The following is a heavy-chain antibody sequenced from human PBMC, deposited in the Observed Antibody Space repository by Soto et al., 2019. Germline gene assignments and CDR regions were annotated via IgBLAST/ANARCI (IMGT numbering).Heavy chain of an antibody. Sequence: QVQLVESGGGLVKPGGSLRLSCAASGFTFSDYYMSWIRQAPGKRLEWVSYITSSGSTIYYADSVKGRFTISRDNAKNSLYLQMNSLRAEDTAVYYCASEKTAMVTVDYWGQGTLVTVSS. CDR1: GFTFSDYY. CDR3: ASEKTAMVTVDY. D-gene: IGHD5-18*01. V-gene: IGHV3-11*01. J-gene: IGHJ4*02. CDR2: ITSSGSTI.